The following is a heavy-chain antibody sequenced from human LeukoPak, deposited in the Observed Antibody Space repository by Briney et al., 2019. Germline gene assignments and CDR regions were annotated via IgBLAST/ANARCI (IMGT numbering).Heavy chain of an antibody. CDR3: AKDRRELDVFDI. CDR2: VSSDGSIK. V-gene: IGHV3-30*18. J-gene: IGHJ3*02. CDR1: GFTFSSYG. Sequence: GGSLRLSCVASGFTFSSYGIHWVRQAPGKGLEWVAVVSSDGSIKYNADSVKGRFTISRDNSKNTLFVQMNSLRAEDTAVYYCAKDRRELDVFDIWGQGTMVTVSS.